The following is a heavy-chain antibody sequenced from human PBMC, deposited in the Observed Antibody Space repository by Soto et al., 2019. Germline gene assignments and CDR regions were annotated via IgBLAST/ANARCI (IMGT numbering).Heavy chain of an antibody. V-gene: IGHV4-30-4*01. CDR3: AREVVVVVAATRRWFDP. CDR1: GGSFSSGDYY. CDR2: IYYSGST. J-gene: IGHJ5*02. Sequence: QVQLQESGPGLVKPSQTLSLTCTVSGGSFSSGDYYWSWIRQPPGKVLEWIGYIYYSGSTYYNPSLKSRLTISVDTSKNQFSLKLSSVTAADTAVYYCAREVVVVVAATRRWFDPWGQGTLVTVSS. D-gene: IGHD2-15*01.